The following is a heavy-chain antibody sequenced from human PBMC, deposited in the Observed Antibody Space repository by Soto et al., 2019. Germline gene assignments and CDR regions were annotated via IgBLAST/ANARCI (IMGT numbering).Heavy chain of an antibody. CDR2: IYYSGST. V-gene: IGHV4-31*03. D-gene: IGHD4-17*01. CDR3: ARRGDGDYGNWFDP. J-gene: IGHJ5*02. CDR1: GGSISSGGYY. Sequence: QVQLQESGPGLVKPSQTLSLTCTVSGGSISSGGYYWSWIRQHPGKGLEWIGYIYYSGSTYYNPSLKSRVTISVDTAKNQCSLKLSSVTAADTAVYYCARRGDGDYGNWFDPWGQGTLVTVSS.